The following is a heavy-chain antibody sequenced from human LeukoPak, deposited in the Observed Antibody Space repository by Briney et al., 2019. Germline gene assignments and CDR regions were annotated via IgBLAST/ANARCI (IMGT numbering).Heavy chain of an antibody. CDR1: GFTFSSHA. J-gene: IGHJ3*02. CDR2: ISVGGGRT. V-gene: IGHV3-23*01. D-gene: IGHD3-10*01. Sequence: PGGSLRLSCAASGFTFSSHAMSWVRQAPGKGLEWVSTISVGGGRTFYADSVKGRLTISRDNSMNTLYLQLYSLRGEDTAVYHCARDLPGPARGSGAPYAFNIWGQGTMVTVSS. CDR3: ARDLPGPARGSGAPYAFNI.